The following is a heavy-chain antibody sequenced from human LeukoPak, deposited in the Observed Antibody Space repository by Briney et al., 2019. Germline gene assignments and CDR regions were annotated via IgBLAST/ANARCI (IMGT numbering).Heavy chain of an antibody. V-gene: IGHV4-39*07. Sequence: SETLSLTCTVSGGSISSSSYYWGWIRQPPGKGLEWVGSIYYSGSTYYNPSLKSRVTISVDTSKNQFSLKLSSVTAADTAMYYCARSLYYDTSGPFDFWGQGALVSVSS. CDR1: GGSISSSSYY. J-gene: IGHJ4*02. D-gene: IGHD3-22*01. CDR2: IYYSGST. CDR3: ARSLYYDTSGPFDF.